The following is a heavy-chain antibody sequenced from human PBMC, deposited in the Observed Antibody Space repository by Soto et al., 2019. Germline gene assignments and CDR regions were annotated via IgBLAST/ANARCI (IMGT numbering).Heavy chain of an antibody. CDR3: AHRRQVLRYFDWGFDY. CDR1: GFSLSTSGVG. Sequence: SGPTLVNPTQTLTLTCTFSGFSLSTSGVGVGWIRQPPGKALEWLALIYWNDDKRYSPSLKSRLTITKDTSKNQVVLTMTNMDPVDTATYYXAHRRQVLRYFDWGFDYWGQGTLVTVSS. D-gene: IGHD3-9*01. J-gene: IGHJ4*02. V-gene: IGHV2-5*01. CDR2: IYWNDDK.